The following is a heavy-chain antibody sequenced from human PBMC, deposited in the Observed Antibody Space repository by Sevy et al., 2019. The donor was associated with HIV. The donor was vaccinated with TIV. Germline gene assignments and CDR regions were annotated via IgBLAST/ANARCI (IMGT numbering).Heavy chain of an antibody. V-gene: IGHV4-61*03. CDR2: FYDSWRT. D-gene: IGHD1-1*01. Sequence: SETLSLTCTVSGGSVSSGRYYWSWIRQPPGKGLEWIGYFYDSWRTKYHPALKSRVTIAVDMSKNLFSLKLTSVTAADTAVYYCARHGAVQLAFGMDVWGQGTRVTVSS. J-gene: IGHJ6*02. CDR1: GGSVSSGRYY. CDR3: ARHGAVQLAFGMDV.